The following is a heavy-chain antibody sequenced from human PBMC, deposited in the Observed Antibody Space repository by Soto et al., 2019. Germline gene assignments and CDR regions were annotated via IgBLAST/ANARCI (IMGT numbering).Heavy chain of an antibody. V-gene: IGHV3-21*01. CDR1: GFTFRTYN. CDR2: ISAGSSNI. D-gene: IGHD6-6*01. Sequence: ESMTISCAASGFTFRTYNMSWVLQAPGKGLEWLSSISAGSSNIYYAPSVKGRFTISRDNAKNLLYLQINSLRAEDTAVYYCARQYPSSSRHFDHWGQGTLVTVSS. CDR3: ARQYPSSSRHFDH. J-gene: IGHJ4*02.